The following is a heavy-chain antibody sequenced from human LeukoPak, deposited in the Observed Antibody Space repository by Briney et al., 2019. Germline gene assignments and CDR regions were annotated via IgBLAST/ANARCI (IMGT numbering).Heavy chain of an antibody. J-gene: IGHJ5*02. D-gene: IGHD3-10*01. CDR2: IYYSGST. CDR3: ARLGVLLWFGESLPNNWFDP. CDR1: GGSISSSSYY. Sequence: PSETLSLTCTVSGGSISSSSYYWGWIRQPPGKGLEWIGSIYYSGSTYYNPSLKSRVTISVDTSKNQFSLKLSSVTAADTAVYYCARLGVLLWFGESLPNNWFDPWGQGTLVTVSS. V-gene: IGHV4-39*01.